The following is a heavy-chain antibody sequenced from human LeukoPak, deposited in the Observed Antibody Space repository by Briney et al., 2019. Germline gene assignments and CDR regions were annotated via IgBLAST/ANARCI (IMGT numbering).Heavy chain of an antibody. V-gene: IGHV3-30*03. CDR1: GFTFRSYG. Sequence: GGSLRLSCAASGFTFRSYGMHWVRQAPGKGLEGVAVISYDGSNKYYADSVKGRFTISRDNAKNSLYLQMNSLRAEDTAVYYCARDLNLYGPGSCDYWGQGTLVTVSS. CDR2: ISYDGSNK. D-gene: IGHD3-10*01. CDR3: ARDLNLYGPGSCDY. J-gene: IGHJ4*02.